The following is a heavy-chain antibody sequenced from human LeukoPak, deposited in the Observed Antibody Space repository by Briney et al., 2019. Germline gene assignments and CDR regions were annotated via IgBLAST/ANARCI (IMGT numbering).Heavy chain of an antibody. CDR2: ISKDGGST. D-gene: IGHD1-14*01. J-gene: IGHJ4*02. CDR3: TSGIGTYDY. Sequence: GGSRRLSCAVSGLTFSEYWMHWVRQDAGKGLVWVAGISKDGGSTEYADFVKGRCTISRDNAKNTLYLQMNSLTVDDTAVYYCTSGIGTYDYWGLGAQVTVSS. CDR1: GLTFSEYW. V-gene: IGHV3-74*03.